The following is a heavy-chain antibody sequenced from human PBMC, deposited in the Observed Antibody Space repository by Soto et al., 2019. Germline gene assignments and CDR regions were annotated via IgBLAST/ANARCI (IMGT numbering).Heavy chain of an antibody. D-gene: IGHD2-21*01. J-gene: IGHJ3*02. CDR1: GYTFTSYD. V-gene: IGHV1-8*01. CDR3: ARGLMGTYCGGDCKASDAFDI. Sequence: ASVKVSCKASGYTFTSYDINWVRQATGQGLERKGWMNPNSGNTGYAQKFQGRVTMTRNTSISTAYMELSSLRSEDTAVYYCARGLMGTYCGGDCKASDAFDIWGQGTMVTVSS. CDR2: MNPNSGNT.